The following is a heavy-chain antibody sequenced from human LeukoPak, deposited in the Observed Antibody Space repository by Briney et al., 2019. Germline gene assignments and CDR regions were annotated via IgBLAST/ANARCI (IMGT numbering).Heavy chain of an antibody. CDR3: ARGNGSYYSFDY. V-gene: IGHV4-34*01. D-gene: IGHD1-26*01. Sequence: SETLSLTCAVYGGSFSGYYWSWIRKPPGKGLEWIGEINHSGSTNYNPSLKSRVTISVDTSKNQFSLKLSSVTAADTAVYYCARGNGSYYSFDYWGQGTLVTVSS. CDR2: INHSGST. J-gene: IGHJ4*02. CDR1: GGSFSGYY.